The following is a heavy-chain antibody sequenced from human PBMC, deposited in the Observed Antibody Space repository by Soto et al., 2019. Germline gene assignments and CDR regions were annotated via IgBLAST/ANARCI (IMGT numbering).Heavy chain of an antibody. J-gene: IGHJ6*02. CDR3: ARDEEVGARYYYYGMDV. V-gene: IGHV3-30-3*01. CDR2: ISYDGSNK. Sequence: QVQLVESGGGVVQPGRSLRLSCAASGFTFSSYAMHWVRQAPGKGLEWGAVISYDGSNKYYADSVKGRFTISRDNSKNTLYLQMNSLRAEDTAVYYCARDEEVGARYYYYGMDVWGQGTTVTVSS. CDR1: GFTFSSYA.